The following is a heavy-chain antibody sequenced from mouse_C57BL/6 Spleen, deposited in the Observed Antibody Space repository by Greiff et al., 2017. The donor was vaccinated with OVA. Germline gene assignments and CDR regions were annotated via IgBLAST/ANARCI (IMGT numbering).Heavy chain of an antibody. J-gene: IGHJ1*03. CDR2: IDPETGGT. CDR1: GYTFTDYE. V-gene: IGHV1-15*01. Sequence: QVQLQQSGAELVRPGASVTLSCKASGYTFTDYEMHWVKQTPVHGLEWIGAIDPETGGTAYNQKFKGKAILTADKSSSTAYMELRSLTSEDSAVYYCTTPYYYGSSYVWYFDVWVTGTTVTVSS. CDR3: TTPYYYGSSYVWYFDV. D-gene: IGHD1-1*01.